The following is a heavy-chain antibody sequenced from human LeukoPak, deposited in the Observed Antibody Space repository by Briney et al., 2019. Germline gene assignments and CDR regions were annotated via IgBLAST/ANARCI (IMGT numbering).Heavy chain of an antibody. CDR3: ARVSYAPTRARYYFDY. CDR1: GGSISSSSYY. J-gene: IGHJ4*02. CDR2: IYYSGST. Sequence: SETLSLTCTVSGGSISSSSYYWGWIRQPPGKGLEWIGSIYYSGSTYYNPSLKSRVTISVDTSKNQFSLKLSSVTAADTAVYYCARVSYAPTRARYYFDYWGQGTLVTVSS. D-gene: IGHD2-2*01. V-gene: IGHV4-39*07.